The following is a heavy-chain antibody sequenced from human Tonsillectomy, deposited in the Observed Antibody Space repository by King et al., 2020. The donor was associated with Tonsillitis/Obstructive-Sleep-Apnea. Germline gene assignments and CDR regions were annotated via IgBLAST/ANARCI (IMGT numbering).Heavy chain of an antibody. CDR1: GGSIRSGGYY. V-gene: IGHV4-31*01. Sequence: QLQESGPGLVKPSQTLSLTCTVSGGSIRSGGYYWSWIRQNPGKGLEWIGYIYYSGSTYHKPSLKSLVTISVYTSKNQFSLKRSSVTAADTAVYYCARAAPTMVVDYWGQGTLVTVSS. D-gene: IGHD3-10*01. J-gene: IGHJ4*02. CDR3: ARAAPTMVVDY. CDR2: IYYSGST.